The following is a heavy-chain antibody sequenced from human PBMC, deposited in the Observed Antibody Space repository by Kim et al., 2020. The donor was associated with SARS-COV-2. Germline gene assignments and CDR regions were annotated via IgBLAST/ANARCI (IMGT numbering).Heavy chain of an antibody. J-gene: IGHJ3*02. V-gene: IGHV7-4-1*02. CDR3: AAGNVLRYFDWLWGDAFDI. D-gene: IGHD3-9*01. CDR1: GYTFTSYA. Sequence: ASVKVSCKASGYTFTSYAMNWVRQAPGQGLEWMGWINTNTGNPTYAQGFTGRFVFSLDTSVSTAYLQISSLKAEDTAVYYCAAGNVLRYFDWLWGDAFDIWGQGTMVTVSS. CDR2: INTNTGNP.